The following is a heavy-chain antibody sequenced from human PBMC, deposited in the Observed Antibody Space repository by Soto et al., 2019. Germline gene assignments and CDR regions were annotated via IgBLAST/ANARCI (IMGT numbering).Heavy chain of an antibody. V-gene: IGHV4-59*11. Sequence: SETLSLTCTVSGGSISSHYWSWIRQPPGKGLEWIGYIYYSGSTNYNPSLKSRVTISVDTSKNQFSLKLSSVTAADTAVYYCARRGYSSGWYSYYFDYWGQGTLVTVSS. CDR2: IYYSGST. CDR1: GGSISSHY. D-gene: IGHD6-19*01. CDR3: ARRGYSSGWYSYYFDY. J-gene: IGHJ4*02.